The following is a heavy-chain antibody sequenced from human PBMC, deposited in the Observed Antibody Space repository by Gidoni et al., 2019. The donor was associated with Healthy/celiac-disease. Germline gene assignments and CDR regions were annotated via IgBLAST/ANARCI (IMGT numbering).Heavy chain of an antibody. V-gene: IGHV3-48*01. J-gene: IGHJ1*01. CDR2: ISSRSSTI. CDR3: ASRRGYYDSSGQPESEEH. Sequence: VQLVESGGGLVQPGGSLRLSCAASGFTFSSYSMNWVRQAPGKGLEWVSYISSRSSTIYYADSVKGRFTISRDNAKNSLYLQMNSLRAEDTAVYYCASRRGYYDSSGQPESEEHWGQGTLVTVSS. D-gene: IGHD3-22*01. CDR1: GFTFSSYS.